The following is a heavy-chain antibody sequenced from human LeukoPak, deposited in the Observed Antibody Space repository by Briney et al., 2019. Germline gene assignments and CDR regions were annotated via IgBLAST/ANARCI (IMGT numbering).Heavy chain of an antibody. Sequence: GGSLRLSCAASEFSVGSNYMTWVRQAPGKGLEWVSLIYSGGSTYYADSVKGRFTISRDNSKNTLYLQMNSLRAEDTAVYYCASRGNYGGNSKPFDIWGQGTMVTVSS. D-gene: IGHD4-23*01. J-gene: IGHJ3*02. CDR2: IYSGGST. CDR1: EFSVGSNY. V-gene: IGHV3-66*01. CDR3: ASRGNYGGNSKPFDI.